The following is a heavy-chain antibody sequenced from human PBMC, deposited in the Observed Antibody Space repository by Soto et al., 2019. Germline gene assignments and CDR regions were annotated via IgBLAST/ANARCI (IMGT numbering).Heavy chain of an antibody. CDR3: TKDDSYGDYEGDY. V-gene: IGHV3-23*01. CDR2: ISGSGGST. CDR1: GFTFSRHA. Sequence: EVQLLESGGGLVEPGGSLRLSCAASGFTFSRHAMSWVRQAPGKGLEWVSTISGSGGSTHYADSVKGRFTISRDNSKNTLSLQMNSLRAEDMAVYYCTKDDSYGDYEGDYWGQGTLVTVSS. D-gene: IGHD4-17*01. J-gene: IGHJ4*02.